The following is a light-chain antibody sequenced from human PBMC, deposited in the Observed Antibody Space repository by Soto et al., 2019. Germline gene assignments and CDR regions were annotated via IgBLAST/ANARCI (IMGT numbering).Light chain of an antibody. CDR1: QSVSSN. V-gene: IGKV3D-15*01. CDR2: GAS. J-gene: IGKJ3*01. Sequence: EIVMTQSPATLSVSPGERATLSCRASQSVSSNLAWYQQKPGQAPRLLIYGASTRATGIPARLSGSGSGTEFTLTISRLQSEDFAVYYCQQYNNWPSFTFGPGTKVDIK. CDR3: QQYNNWPSFT.